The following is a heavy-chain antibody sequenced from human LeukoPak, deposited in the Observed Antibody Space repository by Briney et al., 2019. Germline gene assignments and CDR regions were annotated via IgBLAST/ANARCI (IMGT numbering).Heavy chain of an antibody. CDR2: INHSGST. J-gene: IGHJ5*02. Sequence: SQTLSLTCTVSGGSISSGGYYWSWIRQPPGKGLEWIGEINHSGSTNYNPSLKSRVTISVDTSKNQFSLKLSSVTAADTAVYYCASFPNPTIAAAGTWFDPWGQGTLVTVSS. CDR3: ASFPNPTIAAAGTWFDP. D-gene: IGHD6-13*01. V-gene: IGHV4-30-2*01. CDR1: GGSISSGGYY.